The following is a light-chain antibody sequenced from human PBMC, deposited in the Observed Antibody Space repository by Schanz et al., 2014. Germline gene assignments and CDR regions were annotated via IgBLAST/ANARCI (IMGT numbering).Light chain of an antibody. CDR1: QSVSSN. CDR3: QQYGSSPLT. V-gene: IGKV3-20*01. CDR2: GAS. Sequence: EILMTQSPATLSVSPGERATLSCRASQSVSSNLAWYQQKPGQAPRLLMYGASSRATGIPDRFSGSGSGTDFTLTISRLEPEDFAVYYCQQYGSSPLTFGQGTKVEIK. J-gene: IGKJ1*01.